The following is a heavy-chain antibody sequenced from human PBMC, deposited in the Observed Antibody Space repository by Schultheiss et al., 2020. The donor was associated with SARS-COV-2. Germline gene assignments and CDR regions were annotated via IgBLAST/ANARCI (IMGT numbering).Heavy chain of an antibody. V-gene: IGHV3-23*01. D-gene: IGHD2-15*01. CDR2: ISGSGGST. CDR1: GFTFSSYA. Sequence: GGSLRLSCAASGFTFSSYAMSWVRQAPGKGLEWVSAISGSGGSTYYADSVKGRFTISRDNSRNTLYLEMNSLRVEDTAVYYCARGGYCSGGSCRYYYYVIEVWGQGTTVTVSS. CDR3: ARGGYCSGGSCRYYYYVIEV. J-gene: IGHJ6*02.